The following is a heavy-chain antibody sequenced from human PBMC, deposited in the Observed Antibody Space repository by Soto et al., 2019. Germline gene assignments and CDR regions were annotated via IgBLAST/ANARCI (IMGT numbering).Heavy chain of an antibody. D-gene: IGHD5-18*01. CDR3: ARGSVDNTPMAHPYDY. Sequence: SVKVSCKASGGTFRTYAISWVRQAPGQGLEWMGGIIPIFGKANYAQKFQGRVSITADESTSTAYMELRSLRSEDTAVYYCARGSVDNTPMAHPYDYWDQGTLVTSPQ. J-gene: IGHJ4*02. V-gene: IGHV1-69*13. CDR1: GGTFRTYA. CDR2: IIPIFGKA.